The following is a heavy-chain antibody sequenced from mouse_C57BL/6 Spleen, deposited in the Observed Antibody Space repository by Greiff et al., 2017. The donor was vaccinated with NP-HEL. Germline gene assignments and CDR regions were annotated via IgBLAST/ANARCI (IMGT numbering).Heavy chain of an antibody. J-gene: IGHJ2*01. Sequence: QVQLQQSGAELVKPGASVKMSCKASGYTFTTYPIEWMKQNHGKSLEWIGNFHPYNDDTKYNEKFKGKATLTVDKSSSTVYLELSRLPSADSAVYYCAIIYYYGSSYFDYWGQGTTLTVSS. V-gene: IGHV1-47*01. CDR2: FHPYNDDT. CDR1: GYTFTTYP. D-gene: IGHD1-1*01. CDR3: AIIYYYGSSYFDY.